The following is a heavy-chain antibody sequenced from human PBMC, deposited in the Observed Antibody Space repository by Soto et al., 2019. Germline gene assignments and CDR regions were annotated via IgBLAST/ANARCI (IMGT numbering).Heavy chain of an antibody. CDR1: GFTFSSYG. D-gene: IGHD1-1*01. CDR3: ARVGEMKWNDYAFDI. Sequence: QVQLVESGGGVVQPGRSLRLSCAASGFTFSSYGMHWVRQAPGKGLEWVAVISYDGSNKYYADSVKGRFTISRDNSKNTLYLQMNSLRPEDTTMYYCARVGEMKWNDYAFDIWGQGTMVTVSS. CDR2: ISYDGSNK. J-gene: IGHJ3*02. V-gene: IGHV3-30*03.